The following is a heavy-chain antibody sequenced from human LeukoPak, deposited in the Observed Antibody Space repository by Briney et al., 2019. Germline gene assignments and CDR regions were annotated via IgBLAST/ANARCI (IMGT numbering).Heavy chain of an antibody. V-gene: IGHV3-7*01. D-gene: IGHD5-24*01. J-gene: IGHJ6*04. Sequence: GGSLRLSCAASGFTFSSYWMSWVRQAPGKGLEWVANIKQDGSEKYYVDSVKGRFTISRDNAKNSLYLQMNSLRAEDAAVYYCAREGGEMATILDVWGKGTTVTVSS. CDR3: AREGGEMATILDV. CDR1: GFTFSSYW. CDR2: IKQDGSEK.